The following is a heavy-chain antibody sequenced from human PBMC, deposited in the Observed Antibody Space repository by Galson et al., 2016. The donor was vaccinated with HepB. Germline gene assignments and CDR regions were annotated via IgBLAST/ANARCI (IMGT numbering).Heavy chain of an antibody. CDR2: ISNDATKT. J-gene: IGHJ4*02. V-gene: IGHV3-30-3*01. D-gene: IGHD1-26*01. CDR3: AREISYRSELDY. Sequence: SLRLSCAASGFIFSNYAVHWVRQAPGEGLEWVAVISNDATKTYYAKSMKGRFTISRDNSKNTLYLEMSSLRDEDTGVYYCAREISYRSELDYWGQGTLGTVSS. CDR1: GFIFSNYA.